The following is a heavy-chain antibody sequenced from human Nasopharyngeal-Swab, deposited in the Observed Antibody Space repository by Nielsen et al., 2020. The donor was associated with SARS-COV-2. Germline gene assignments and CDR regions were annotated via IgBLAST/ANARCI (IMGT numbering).Heavy chain of an antibody. D-gene: IGHD3-16*02. Sequence: ASVKVSCKASGYTFTSYDINWVRQATAQGLEWMGWMNPNSGNTGYAQKFQGRVTMTRNTSISTAYMELSSLRSEDTAVYYCARSARYYDYVWGSYRQSGMDVWGQGTTVTVSS. J-gene: IGHJ6*02. CDR1: GYTFTSYD. CDR2: MNPNSGNT. CDR3: ARSARYYDYVWGSYRQSGMDV. V-gene: IGHV1-8*01.